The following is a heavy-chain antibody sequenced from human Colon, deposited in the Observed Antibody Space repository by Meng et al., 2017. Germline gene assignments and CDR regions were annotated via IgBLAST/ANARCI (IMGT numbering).Heavy chain of an antibody. V-gene: IGHV1-18*01. CDR3: AREKGTGGGDLDA. D-gene: IGHD1-14*01. Sequence: QVQLVQSGAEVKKPGATVKGSCKASGYEFSRYSSSWVRQAPGQGLEWMGWISAYIGTKNYVQKFQDRVTMTTDTSTSTAYMELRSLTSDDTAVYYCAREKGTGGGDLDAWGQGTLVTVSS. CDR2: ISAYIGTK. J-gene: IGHJ1*01. CDR1: GYEFSRYS.